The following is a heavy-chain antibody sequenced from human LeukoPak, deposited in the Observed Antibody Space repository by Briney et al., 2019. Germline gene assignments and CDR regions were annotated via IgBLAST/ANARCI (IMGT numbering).Heavy chain of an antibody. CDR3: ARDQFFDY. D-gene: IGHD5-24*01. J-gene: IGHJ4*02. Sequence: GGSLRLSCAASGFTVSSNSMSWVRQAPGKGLEWVSLFSSGGDTYYADSVKGRFIISRDNSKNTLYLQMNSLRAEDTAVYYCARDQFFDYWGQGTLVTVSS. V-gene: IGHV3-66*01. CDR2: FSSGGDT. CDR1: GFTVSSNS.